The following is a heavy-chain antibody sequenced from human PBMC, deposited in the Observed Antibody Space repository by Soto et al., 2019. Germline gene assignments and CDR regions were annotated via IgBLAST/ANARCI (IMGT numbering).Heavy chain of an antibody. J-gene: IGHJ5*02. CDR1: GFSFSVYG. CDR3: VREGAFGVQEIRGRWFDP. V-gene: IGHV3-33*01. CDR2: IWYDGSNT. Sequence: QVQLVESGGGVVQPGRSLRLSCAASGFSFSVYGMHWVRQAPGKGLEWVAVIWYDGSNTFYGDSVKGRFTISRDNAKNTLYLQMDSLRSEDTAVYDCVREGAFGVQEIRGRWFDPWGQGTLVTVSS. D-gene: IGHD3-16*01.